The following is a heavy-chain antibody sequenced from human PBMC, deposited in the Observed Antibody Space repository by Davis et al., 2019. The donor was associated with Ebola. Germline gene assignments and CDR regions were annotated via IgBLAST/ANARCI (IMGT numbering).Heavy chain of an antibody. Sequence: SETLSLTCAVSGAFVSSGGYSWIWIRQPPGKGLEWIGNYYYTGSTYYSPSLRSRVTISVDTSKNLFSLKLTSVTAADTAVYYCASTIVLVPAAIDYWGQGTLVTVSS. CDR3: ASTIVLVPAAIDY. V-gene: IGHV4-30-4*07. CDR1: GAFVSSGGYS. J-gene: IGHJ4*02. D-gene: IGHD2-2*02. CDR2: YYYTGST.